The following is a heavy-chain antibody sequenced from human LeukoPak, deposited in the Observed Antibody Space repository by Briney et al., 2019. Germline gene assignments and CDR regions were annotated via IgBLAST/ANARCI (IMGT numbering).Heavy chain of an antibody. Sequence: ASVKVSCKASGYTFTSYGISWVRQAPGQGLEWMGWISAYNGNTNYAQKLQGRATMTTDTSTSTAYMELRSLRSDDTAVYYCAREDLYGDAFDYWGQGTLVTVSS. D-gene: IGHD4-17*01. CDR1: GYTFTSYG. J-gene: IGHJ4*02. V-gene: IGHV1-18*01. CDR2: ISAYNGNT. CDR3: AREDLYGDAFDY.